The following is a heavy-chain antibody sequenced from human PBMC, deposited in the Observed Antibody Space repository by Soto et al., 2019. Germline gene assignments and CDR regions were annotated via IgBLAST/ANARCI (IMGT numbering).Heavy chain of an antibody. CDR3: ASERAEGSSSTPEGGMDV. Sequence: XETLSLTCSFSVVSIRTYYWNCIRQPPGGCMEWIAYIHYSGVTNYSPSLRGRVSISIDRSNNEFSLKVSSVTAADTAVYYCASERAEGSSSTPEGGMDVWGPGTTVTGSS. D-gene: IGHD6-6*01. V-gene: IGHV4-59*01. J-gene: IGHJ6*02. CDR1: VVSIRTYY. CDR2: IHYSGVT.